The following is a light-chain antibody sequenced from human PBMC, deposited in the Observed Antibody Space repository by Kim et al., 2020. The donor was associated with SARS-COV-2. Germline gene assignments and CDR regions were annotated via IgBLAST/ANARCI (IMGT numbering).Light chain of an antibody. Sequence: EIVLTQSPATLSLSPGERATLSCRASQSVSRSFAGYQQKPGQAPRLLIYDASKRATGIPARFSGSGSGTDFTLTISSLEPEDFAVYYCQQRSNWPRTFGGGTKVDIK. CDR1: QSVSRS. CDR3: QQRSNWPRT. V-gene: IGKV3-11*01. J-gene: IGKJ4*01. CDR2: DAS.